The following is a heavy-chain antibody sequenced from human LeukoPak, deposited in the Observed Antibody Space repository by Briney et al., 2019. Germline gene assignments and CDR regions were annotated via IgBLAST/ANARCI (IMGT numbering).Heavy chain of an antibody. J-gene: IGHJ4*02. D-gene: IGHD4-11*01. CDR3: ARDPSSVTLYFFDY. CDR2: IDANNGDT. CDR1: GYTFRGNY. V-gene: IGHV1-2*02. Sequence: ASVKISCKPSGYTFRGNYIHRLPQAPGQGVEWMGWIDANNGDTKSAQKFQGRVTMSRDTSISTAYMDLSSLSPDDAAVYYCARDPSSVTLYFFDYWGQGTLVTVSS.